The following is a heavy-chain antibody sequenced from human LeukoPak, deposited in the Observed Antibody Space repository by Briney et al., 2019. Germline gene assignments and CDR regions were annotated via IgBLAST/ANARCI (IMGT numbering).Heavy chain of an antibody. CDR1: GGSIGTNTYD. CDR2: IYYSGRT. V-gene: IGHV4-39*01. Sequence: PSETLSLTCTVSGGSIGTNTYDWGWIRQPPGKGLEWIGSIYYSGRTYYNPSLKSRVTITVDTSKNQFSLNLSSVIATDTAVYYCARSPRVATILGPAYVFDRWGQGTLVPVSS. D-gene: IGHD5-12*01. CDR3: ARSPRVATILGPAYVFDR. J-gene: IGHJ3*01.